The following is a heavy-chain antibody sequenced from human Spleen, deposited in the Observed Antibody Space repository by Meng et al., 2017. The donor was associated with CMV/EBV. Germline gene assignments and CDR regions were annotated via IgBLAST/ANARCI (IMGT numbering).Heavy chain of an antibody. Sequence: GESLKISCAASGFPFSRDWMSWVRQAPGKGLEWVSFIRFDGSNKYYPDSVKGRFTISRDNSKNTLYLQMNSLRAEDTAVYYCAKDKHCSSTSCYTRGYGMDVWGQGTTVTVSS. V-gene: IGHV3-30*02. J-gene: IGHJ6*02. CDR3: AKDKHCSSTSCYTRGYGMDV. D-gene: IGHD2-2*02. CDR2: IRFDGSNK. CDR1: GFPFSRDW.